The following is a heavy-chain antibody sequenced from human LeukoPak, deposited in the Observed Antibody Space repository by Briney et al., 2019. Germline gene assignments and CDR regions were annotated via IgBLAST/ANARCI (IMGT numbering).Heavy chain of an antibody. Sequence: PWGSLRLSCAASGFSFSTSPMSWVRQAPGKGLEWVSAMNNGPGATFYRDSVRGRFTISRDDSKSTLYLQMNSLRAEDTGTYYCAKTHYDLLDVWGQGTTVTVSS. CDR2: MNNGPGAT. V-gene: IGHV3-23*01. CDR1: GFSFSTSP. J-gene: IGHJ6*02. CDR3: AKTHYDLLDV. D-gene: IGHD5-12*01.